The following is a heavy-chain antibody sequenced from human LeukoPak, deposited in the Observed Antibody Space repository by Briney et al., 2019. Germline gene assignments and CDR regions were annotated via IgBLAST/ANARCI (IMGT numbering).Heavy chain of an antibody. J-gene: IGHJ4*02. V-gene: IGHV4-31*03. CDR3: ARVGGYCSGGSCYTFDY. D-gene: IGHD2-15*01. Sequence: SETLSLTCTVSGGSISSSSYYWGWIRQPPGKGLEWIGYIYYSGSTYYNPSLKSRVTISVDTSKNQFSLKLSSVTAADTAVYYCARVGGYCSGGSCYTFDYWGQGTLVTVSS. CDR2: IYYSGST. CDR1: GGSISSSSYY.